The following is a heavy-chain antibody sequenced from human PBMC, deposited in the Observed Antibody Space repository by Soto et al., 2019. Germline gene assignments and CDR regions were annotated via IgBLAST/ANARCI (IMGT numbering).Heavy chain of an antibody. Sequence: GGSLRRSCLPAAFTFSDSWMDCVRRAPGKGLVWVSRIKENGCEKNYADSVKGRFTISRDNAQNTVYLQMNRLRAEDTAVYYCARVAVVTRGIDSWGRGTLVTV. D-gene: IGHD6-19*01. CDR3: ARVAVVTRGIDS. J-gene: IGHJ4*02. CDR2: IKENGCEK. CDR1: AFTFSDSW. V-gene: IGHV3-74*01.